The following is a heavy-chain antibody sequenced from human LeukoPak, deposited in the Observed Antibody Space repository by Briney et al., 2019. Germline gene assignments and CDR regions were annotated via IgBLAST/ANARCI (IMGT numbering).Heavy chain of an antibody. CDR3: AKDRGIISDY. CDR1: GGSISSYY. V-gene: IGHV4-59*01. J-gene: IGHJ4*02. CDR2: IYYSGST. D-gene: IGHD3-10*01. Sequence: SETLSLTCTVSGGSISSYYWSWIRQPPGKGPEWIGYIYYSGSTNYNPSLKSRVTISVDTSKNQFSLKLSSVTAADTAVYYCAKDRGIISDYWGQGTLVTVSS.